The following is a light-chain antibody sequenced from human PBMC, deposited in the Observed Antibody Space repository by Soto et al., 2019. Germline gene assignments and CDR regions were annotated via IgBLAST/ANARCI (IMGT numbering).Light chain of an antibody. Sequence: EIVLTQSPGTLSLSPGERATLSCRASQSVSSNYLAWYQQKPGQAPRLLIYDASSRATGIPDRFSGSGSGTDFTLTISRLEPEDFAVYYCQQYGSSLFTFGPGTKVDI. CDR1: QSVSSNY. CDR3: QQYGSSLFT. CDR2: DAS. V-gene: IGKV3-20*01. J-gene: IGKJ3*01.